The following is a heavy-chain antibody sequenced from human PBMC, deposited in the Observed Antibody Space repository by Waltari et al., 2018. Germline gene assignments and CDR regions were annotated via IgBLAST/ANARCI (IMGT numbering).Heavy chain of an antibody. D-gene: IGHD3-22*01. CDR2: IIPMFGTA. J-gene: IGHJ4*02. CDR1: GGTFSSYA. V-gene: IGHV1-69*01. CDR3: ASQYYYDSSGAFDY. Sequence: QVQLVQSGAEVKKPGSSVKVSCKASGGTFSSYAISWVRQAPGQGLEWMGGIIPMFGTANNAQKCQGRVTITADESTSTAYMELSSLRSEDTAVYYCASQYYYDSSGAFDYWGQGTLVTVSS.